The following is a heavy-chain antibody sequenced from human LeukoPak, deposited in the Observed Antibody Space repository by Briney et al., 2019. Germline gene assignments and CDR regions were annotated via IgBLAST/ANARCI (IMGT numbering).Heavy chain of an antibody. J-gene: IGHJ4*02. D-gene: IGHD6-13*01. Sequence: PSETLSLTCAVYGGSFSGYYWSWIRQPPGKGLEWIGEINHSGSTNYNPSLKSRVTISVDTSKNQFSLKLSSVTAADTAVYYCARGRVAGRIDYWGQGTLVTVSS. V-gene: IGHV4-34*01. CDR2: INHSGST. CDR1: GGSFSGYY. CDR3: ARGRVAGRIDY.